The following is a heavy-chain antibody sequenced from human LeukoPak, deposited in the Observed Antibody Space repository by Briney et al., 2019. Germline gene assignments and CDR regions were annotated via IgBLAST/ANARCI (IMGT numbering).Heavy chain of an antibody. J-gene: IGHJ4*02. D-gene: IGHD1-14*01. CDR3: ATLWNRNLDY. CDR2: INTNGRTI. Sequence: GGSLRLSCAASGFTFSDYYMTWIRQAPGKGLEWVSYINTNGRTISYADSVKGRFTISRDNAKKSLYLQMNSLRAEDTAVYYCATLWNRNLDYWGQGTLVTVSS. CDR1: GFTFSDYY. V-gene: IGHV3-11*04.